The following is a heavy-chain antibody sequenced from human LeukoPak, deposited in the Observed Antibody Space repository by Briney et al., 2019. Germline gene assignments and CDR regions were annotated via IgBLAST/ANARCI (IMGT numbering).Heavy chain of an antibody. CDR1: GFTFSSYG. J-gene: IGHJ6*02. D-gene: IGHD3-10*01. V-gene: IGHV3-30*18. CDR2: ISYDGSNK. Sequence: PGRSLRLSRAASGFTFSSYGMHWVRQAPGKGLEWVAVISYDGSNKYYADSVKGRFTISRDNSKNTLYLQMNSLRAEDTAVYYCAKSVWFGELPSYYGMDVWGQGTTVTVSS. CDR3: AKSVWFGELPSYYGMDV.